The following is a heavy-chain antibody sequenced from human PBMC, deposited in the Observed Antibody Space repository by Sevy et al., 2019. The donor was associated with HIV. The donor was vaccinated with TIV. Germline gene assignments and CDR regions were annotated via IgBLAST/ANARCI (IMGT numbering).Heavy chain of an antibody. CDR3: ARDGTTVGTPGNWFDP. V-gene: IGHV1-3*04. J-gene: IGHJ5*02. CDR1: GCNFIYYA. CDR2: VTTGAGHT. Sequence: ASVKVSCKASGCNFIYYAIHWVRQAPGQRPEWMGWVTTGAGHTKYSQRFQGRVTMTRDTSASTAYMELTNLTSQDTAVYFCARDGTTVGTPGNWFDPWGQGTLVTVSS. D-gene: IGHD1-7*01.